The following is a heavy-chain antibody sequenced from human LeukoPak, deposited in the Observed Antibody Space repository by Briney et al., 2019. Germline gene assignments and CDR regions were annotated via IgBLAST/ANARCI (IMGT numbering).Heavy chain of an antibody. CDR2: ISWNGDNV. J-gene: IGHJ4*02. V-gene: IGHV3-9*01. CDR1: GFTFYDYS. CDR3: ARDDGDYAHPVDY. D-gene: IGHD4-17*01. Sequence: GGSLRLSCAASGFTFYDYSMHWVRQAPGRGLEWISGISWNGDNVAYADSVKDRFTISRDNAKNSLYLQMNSLRAEDTAVYYCARDDGDYAHPVDYWGQGTLVTVSS.